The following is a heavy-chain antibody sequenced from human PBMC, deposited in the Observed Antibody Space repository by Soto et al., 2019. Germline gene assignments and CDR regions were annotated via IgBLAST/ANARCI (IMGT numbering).Heavy chain of an antibody. V-gene: IGHV3-21*01. CDR2: LGSPKAYL. J-gene: IGHJ4*02. Sequence: EVQLVESGGGLVKPGGSLRLSCAASGFTFSRYTMNWVRQAPGKGLEWVSSLGSPKAYLYYADSVKGRFTISRDNAMQSLSLQTNSLTGEDTAVYYCARGGITLFDYWGQGTLVTVSS. D-gene: IGHD3-16*01. CDR3: ARGGITLFDY. CDR1: GFTFSRYT.